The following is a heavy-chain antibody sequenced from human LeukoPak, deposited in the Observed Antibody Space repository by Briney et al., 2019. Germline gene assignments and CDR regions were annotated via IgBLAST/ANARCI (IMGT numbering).Heavy chain of an antibody. D-gene: IGHD3-9*01. V-gene: IGHV3-30*18. CDR1: GFTFSSYG. Sequence: GSLRLSCAASGFTFSSYGMHWVRQAPGKGLEWVAVISYDGSNKYYADSVKGRFTISRDNSKNTLYLQMNSLRAEDTAVYYCAKDHPYYDILTGYYRYAFDYWGQGTLVTVSS. J-gene: IGHJ4*02. CDR2: ISYDGSNK. CDR3: AKDHPYYDILTGYYRYAFDY.